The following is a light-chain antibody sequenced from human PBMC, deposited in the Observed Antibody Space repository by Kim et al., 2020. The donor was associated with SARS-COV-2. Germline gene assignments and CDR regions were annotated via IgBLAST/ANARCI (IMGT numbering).Light chain of an antibody. CDR1: QSVSSN. J-gene: IGKJ1*01. CDR3: QQYNNWLT. Sequence: FVSPGERPTLSCRASQSVSSNLAWYQQKPGQAPRLLIYGASTRATGIPARFSGSGSGTEFTLSISSLQSEDFAVYYCQQYNNWLTFGQGTKVDIK. V-gene: IGKV3-15*01. CDR2: GAS.